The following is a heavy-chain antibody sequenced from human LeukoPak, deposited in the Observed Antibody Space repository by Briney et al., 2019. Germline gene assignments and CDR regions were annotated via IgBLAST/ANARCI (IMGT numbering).Heavy chain of an antibody. CDR3: ARDQDDYYGSGSHLD. D-gene: IGHD3-10*01. Sequence: ASVKVSCKASGYTFTGYYMHWVRQAPGQGLEWMGWINPNSGGTNYAQKFQGRVTMTRDTSISTAYMELSRLRSDDTAVYYCARDQDDYYGSGSHLDWGQGTLVTVSS. CDR1: GYTFTGYY. CDR2: INPNSGGT. J-gene: IGHJ4*02. V-gene: IGHV1-2*02.